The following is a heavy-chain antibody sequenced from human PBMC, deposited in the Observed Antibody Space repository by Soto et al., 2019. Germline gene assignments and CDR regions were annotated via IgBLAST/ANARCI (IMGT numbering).Heavy chain of an antibody. J-gene: IGHJ4*02. V-gene: IGHV1-69*12. CDR3: ARDRPYCGGDCPYFDY. CDR2: IIPIFGTA. Sequence: QVQLVQSGAEVKKPGSSVKVSCKASGGTFSSYAISWVRQAPGQGLEWMGGIIPIFGTANYAQKFQGRVTLTADESTSTAYMELSSLRSEDPAVYYCARDRPYCGGDCPYFDYWGQGTLVTVSS. CDR1: GGTFSSYA. D-gene: IGHD2-21*02.